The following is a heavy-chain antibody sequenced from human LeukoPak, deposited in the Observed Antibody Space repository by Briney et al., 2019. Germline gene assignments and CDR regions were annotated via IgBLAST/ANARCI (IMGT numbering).Heavy chain of an antibody. Sequence: GGSLRLSCAASGFTFSNYWMSWVRQAPGKGLEWVAIINQDGSEKYYVDSVKGRFSISRDNSKSTLYLQMNSLRAEDTAVYYCGGGWYFFDYWGQGTLVTVSS. CDR2: INQDGSEK. J-gene: IGHJ4*02. CDR1: GFTFSNYW. V-gene: IGHV3-7*02. CDR3: GGGWYFFDY. D-gene: IGHD6-19*01.